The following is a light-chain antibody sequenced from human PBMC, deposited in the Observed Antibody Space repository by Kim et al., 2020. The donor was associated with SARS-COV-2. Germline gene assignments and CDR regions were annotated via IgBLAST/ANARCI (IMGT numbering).Light chain of an antibody. Sequence: ASVGDIVPISCPTSQIISSYLNWYQQKPGKAPKFLIYAASNLPSGVPSRFSGSGSGTDFTLTITSLQPEDFAIYYCQQYDSTPRTFGQGTKVDIK. CDR1: QIISSY. CDR2: AAS. V-gene: IGKV1-39*01. CDR3: QQYDSTPRT. J-gene: IGKJ1*01.